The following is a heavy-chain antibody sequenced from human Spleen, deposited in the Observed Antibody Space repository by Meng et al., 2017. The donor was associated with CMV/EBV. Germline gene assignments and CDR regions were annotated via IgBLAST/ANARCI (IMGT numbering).Heavy chain of an antibody. J-gene: IGHJ6*02. CDR2: ISSGGTII. V-gene: IGHV3-11*01. Sequence: GESLKISCTASGFTFSDYYMSWIRQAPGKGLEWVSYISSGGTIISYTDSVKGRFTISRDNAKSSLYLQMNSLRAEDTAVYYCAREALTYYGMDVWGQGTTVTVSS. CDR3: AREALTYYGMDV. D-gene: IGHD2-21*02. CDR1: GFTFSDYY.